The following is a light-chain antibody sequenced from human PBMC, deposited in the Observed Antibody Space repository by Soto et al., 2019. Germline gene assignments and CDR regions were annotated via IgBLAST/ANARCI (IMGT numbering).Light chain of an antibody. CDR2: AAS. Sequence: DIQMTQSPSSLSASVGDRVTSTCRASQGISNYLAWYQQIPGKVPKLLISAASTLQSGVPSRFSGSGSGTAFTLTISSPPPEDVATYYCQKYTNVPAFGGGTKVEIK. CDR1: QGISNY. CDR3: QKYTNVPA. J-gene: IGKJ4*01. V-gene: IGKV1-27*01.